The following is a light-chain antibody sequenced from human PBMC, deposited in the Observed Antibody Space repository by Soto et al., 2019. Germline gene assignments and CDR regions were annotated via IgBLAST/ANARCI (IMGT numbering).Light chain of an antibody. Sequence: DIQMTQSPSTLSASVGDRVTITCRASHSISAWLAWYQQKPGKAPKLLIYKASTLDSGVPSRFSGSGSGTEFTLTISSLQPDDFATYYCHQYHSFFIYTFGQGTKLEIK. CDR3: HQYHSFFIYT. J-gene: IGKJ2*01. CDR1: HSISAW. V-gene: IGKV1-5*03. CDR2: KAS.